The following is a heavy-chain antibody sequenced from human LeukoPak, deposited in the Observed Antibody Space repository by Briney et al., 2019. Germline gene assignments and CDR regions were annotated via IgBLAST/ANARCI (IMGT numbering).Heavy chain of an antibody. J-gene: IGHJ6*03. CDR2: MNPNSGNT. D-gene: IGHD3-10*01. CDR3: ARYYGSGSHLLHAYYYYMDV. V-gene: IGHV1-8*01. Sequence: ASVKVSCKASGYTFTSYDINWVRQATGQGLEWMGWMNPNSGNTGYAQKFQGRVTMTRNTSISTAYMELSSLRSEDTVVYYCARYYGSGSHLLHAYYYYMDVWGKGTTVTVSS. CDR1: GYTFTSYD.